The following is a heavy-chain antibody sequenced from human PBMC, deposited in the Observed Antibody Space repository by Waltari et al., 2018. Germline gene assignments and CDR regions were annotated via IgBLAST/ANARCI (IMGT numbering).Heavy chain of an antibody. J-gene: IGHJ5*01. Sequence: QVHLQESGPGLVKPSETLSLTCTVSNGSLNNHYWSWIRQPPGKRMEWIGWINQITGDTNYNPSPESRVIISSDISKNQFSLKLTSVTAADTAIYYCAREGSLYSSTGGWIGPWGQGMLVTVSS. CDR3: AREGSLYSSTGGWIGP. V-gene: IGHV4-59*11. CDR2: INQITGDT. D-gene: IGHD2-2*01. CDR1: NGSLNNHY.